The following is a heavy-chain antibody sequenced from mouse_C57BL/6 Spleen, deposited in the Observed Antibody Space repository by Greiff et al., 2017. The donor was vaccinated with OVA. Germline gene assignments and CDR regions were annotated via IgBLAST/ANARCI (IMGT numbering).Heavy chain of an antibody. D-gene: IGHD1-1*01. J-gene: IGHJ3*01. V-gene: IGHV7-3*01. CDR2: IRHKANGYTT. CDR3: ARYYYGIAY. CDR1: GFTFTDYY. Sequence: EVHLVESGGGLVQPGGSLSLSCAASGFTFTDYYMSWVRQPPGQALEWLGFIRHKANGYTTEYSASVKGRFTISRDNSQSILYLQMNALRAEDSATYDFARYYYGIAYWGQGTLVTVSA.